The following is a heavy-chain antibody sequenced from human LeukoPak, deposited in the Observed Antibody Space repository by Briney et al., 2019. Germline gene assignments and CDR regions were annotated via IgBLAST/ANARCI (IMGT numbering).Heavy chain of an antibody. CDR2: FDPEDGET. D-gene: IGHD2-2*01. V-gene: IGHV1-24*01. CDR3: ARDPGGDLPVVVPAGWFDP. Sequence: ASVKVSCKVSGYTLTELSMHWVRQAPGKGLERMGGFDPEDGETIYAQKFQGRVTMTEDTSTDTAYMELSSLRSEDTAVYYCARDPGGDLPVVVPAGWFDPWGQGTLVTVSS. CDR1: GYTLTELS. J-gene: IGHJ5*02.